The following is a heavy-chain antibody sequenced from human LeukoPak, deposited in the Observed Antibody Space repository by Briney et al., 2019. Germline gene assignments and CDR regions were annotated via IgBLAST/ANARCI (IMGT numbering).Heavy chain of an antibody. CDR1: GFTFSTHT. Sequence: PGGSLRLSCAASGFTFSTHTMAWVRQAPGKGLEWVSYISGSTSVIYYGDSVKGRFTISRDNAKNSLYLQMNSLRTEDTAIYYCARGLYYIDVWGNGTAVTVS. CDR3: ARGLYYIDV. V-gene: IGHV3-48*01. CDR2: ISGSTSVI. J-gene: IGHJ6*03.